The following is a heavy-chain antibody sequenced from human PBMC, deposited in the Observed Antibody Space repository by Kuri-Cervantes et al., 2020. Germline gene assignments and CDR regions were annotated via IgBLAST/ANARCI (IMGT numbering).Heavy chain of an antibody. D-gene: IGHD4-17*01. CDR3: GRGTDYGDYAGLDY. V-gene: IGHV3-30-3*01. CDR2: ISHDGSSD. Sequence: GGSLRLSCAASGFTFSTFAMHWVRQAPGEGLELVVVISHDGSSDFYADSVKGRFTISRDNSKNTLYLQMNSLRTEDTAVYYCGRGTDYGDYAGLDYWGQETLVTVSS. J-gene: IGHJ4*02. CDR1: GFTFSTFA.